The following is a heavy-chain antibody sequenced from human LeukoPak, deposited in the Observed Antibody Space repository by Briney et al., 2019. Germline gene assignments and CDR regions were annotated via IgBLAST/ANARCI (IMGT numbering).Heavy chain of an antibody. CDR1: GFTFSSYG. CDR3: AKDLVERYCDWSAQAYGMDV. V-gene: IGHV3-30*18. CDR2: ISYDGSNK. D-gene: IGHD3-9*01. J-gene: IGHJ6*02. Sequence: GRSLRLSCAASGFTFSSYGMHWVRQAPGKGLEWVAVISYDGSNKYYADSVKGRFTISRDNSKNTLYLQMYSLRAEDTAVYYCAKDLVERYCDWSAQAYGMDVWGQGTTVTVSS.